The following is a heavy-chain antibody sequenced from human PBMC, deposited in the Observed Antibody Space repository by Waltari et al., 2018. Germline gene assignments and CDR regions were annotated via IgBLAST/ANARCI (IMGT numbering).Heavy chain of an antibody. D-gene: IGHD3-9*01. CDR2: IYYSGST. CDR3: ASGQRITIFQIS. J-gene: IGHJ3*01. V-gene: IGHV4-39*01. CDR1: GGSISSSSYY. Sequence: QLQLQESGPGLVKPSETLSLTCTVSGGSISSSSYYWGWIRQPPGKGLEWIGSIYYSGSTYYNPSLKSRVTISVDTSKNQFSLKLSSVTAADTAVYYCASGQRITIFQISWGQGTMVTVSS.